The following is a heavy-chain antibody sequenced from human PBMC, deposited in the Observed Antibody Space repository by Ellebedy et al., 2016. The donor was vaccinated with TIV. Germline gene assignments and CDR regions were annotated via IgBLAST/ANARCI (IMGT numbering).Heavy chain of an antibody. CDR1: GFTFSNHW. CDR2: IKGDGSST. CDR3: VRDGVGAPPFDY. V-gene: IGHV3-74*01. J-gene: IGHJ4*02. Sequence: PGGSLRLSCATSGFTFSNHWMHWVRQAPGKGLEWVSRIKGDGSSTDYADSVRGRFIISRDNAKDTLFLQMDNPRAEDTAVYYCVRDGVGAPPFDYWGQGTLVIVSS. D-gene: IGHD1-26*01.